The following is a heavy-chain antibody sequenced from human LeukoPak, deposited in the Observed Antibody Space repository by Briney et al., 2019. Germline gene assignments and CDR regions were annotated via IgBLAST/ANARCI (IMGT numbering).Heavy chain of an antibody. CDR2: IYYSGST. CDR1: GGSISSSSYY. Sequence: SETLSLTCTVSGGSISSSSYYWGWIRQPPGKGLEWIGSIYYSGSTYYNPSLKSRVTISVDTSKNQFSLRLTSVTAADTAVYYCARESKQQLYAFDIWGQGTMVTVSS. D-gene: IGHD6-13*01. J-gene: IGHJ3*02. V-gene: IGHV4-39*07. CDR3: ARESKQQLYAFDI.